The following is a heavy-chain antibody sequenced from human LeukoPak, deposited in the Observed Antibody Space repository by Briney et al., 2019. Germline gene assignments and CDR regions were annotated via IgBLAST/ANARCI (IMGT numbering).Heavy chain of an antibody. J-gene: IGHJ4*02. CDR1: GFTLSSYG. CDR2: ISYDGSNK. D-gene: IGHD5-12*01. Sequence: GRSLRLSCAASGFTLSSYGMHWVRQAPGKGLEWVAVISYDGSNKYYADSVKGRFTISRDNSKNTLYLQMNSLRAEDTAVYYCARGYSGYDGFDYWGQGTLVTVSS. CDR3: ARGYSGYDGFDY. V-gene: IGHV3-30*19.